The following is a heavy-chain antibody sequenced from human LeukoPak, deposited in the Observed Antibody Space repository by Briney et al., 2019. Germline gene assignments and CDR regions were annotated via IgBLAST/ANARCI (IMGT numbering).Heavy chain of an antibody. Sequence: PGGSLRLSCVASTFTFSNSYMSWGRQAPGEGLEWISYISSSAGTIFYADSVEGRFTVSRDNTKNSLYLQMNALRADDTAVYYCARTIGTGPLGHFDYWGQGTLVTVSS. V-gene: IGHV3-11*01. CDR3: ARTIGTGPLGHFDY. CDR2: ISSSAGTI. D-gene: IGHD3/OR15-3a*01. J-gene: IGHJ4*02. CDR1: TFTFSNSY.